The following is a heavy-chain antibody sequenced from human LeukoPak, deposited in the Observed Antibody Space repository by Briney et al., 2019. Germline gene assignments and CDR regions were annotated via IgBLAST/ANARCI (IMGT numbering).Heavy chain of an antibody. Sequence: GGSLRLSCAASGFTFSSYAMSWVRQAPGKGLEWVSAVSGSGVSTYYADSVKGRFSISRDNSKNTLYLQMNSLRAEDTAIYYCARYCGGDCYGMDVWGQGTTVTVSS. J-gene: IGHJ6*02. V-gene: IGHV3-23*01. CDR1: GFTFSSYA. CDR2: VSGSGVST. D-gene: IGHD2-21*01. CDR3: ARYCGGDCYGMDV.